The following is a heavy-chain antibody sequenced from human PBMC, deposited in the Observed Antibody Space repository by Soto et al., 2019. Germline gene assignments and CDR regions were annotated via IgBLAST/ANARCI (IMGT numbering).Heavy chain of an antibody. CDR2: ISYDGSNK. V-gene: IGHV3-30*18. Sequence: GSLRLSCAASGFTFSSYGMHWVRQAPGKGLEWVAVISYDGSNKYYADSVKGRFTISRDNSKNTLYLQMNSLRAEDTAVYYCAKVGVAYCGGDCYTNWFDPWGQGTLVTVSS. D-gene: IGHD2-21*02. J-gene: IGHJ5*02. CDR1: GFTFSSYG. CDR3: AKVGVAYCGGDCYTNWFDP.